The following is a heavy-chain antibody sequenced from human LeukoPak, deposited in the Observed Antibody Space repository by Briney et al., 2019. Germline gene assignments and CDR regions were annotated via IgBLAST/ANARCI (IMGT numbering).Heavy chain of an antibody. V-gene: IGHV5-51*01. D-gene: IGHD1-26*01. CDR1: GYSFTNFW. CDR3: ASAIVGAPSPDY. Sequence: GESLKISCKGSGYSFTNFWIGWVRQMPGKGLEWMRVIYPGDSDTRYSPSFRGQVTISADKSISTAYLQWSSLKASDTAMYYCASAIVGAPSPDYWGQGTLVTVSS. J-gene: IGHJ4*02. CDR2: IYPGDSDT.